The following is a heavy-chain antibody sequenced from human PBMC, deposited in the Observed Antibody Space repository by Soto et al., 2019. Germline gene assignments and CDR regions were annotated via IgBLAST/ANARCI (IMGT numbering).Heavy chain of an antibody. D-gene: IGHD6-13*01. J-gene: IGHJ6*02. Sequence: EVHLVESGGGLVKPGGSLRLSCEASGFPFNITGMNWVRQAPGKGLEWVSSISSSGSLVDYADSVQGRLAISRDNAKNSPYLQMNNLRVEDSGVYYCAKDGAAGSVMEVWGQGTTVTVSS. CDR2: ISSSGSLV. CDR3: AKDGAAGSVMEV. V-gene: IGHV3-21*01. CDR1: GFPFNITG.